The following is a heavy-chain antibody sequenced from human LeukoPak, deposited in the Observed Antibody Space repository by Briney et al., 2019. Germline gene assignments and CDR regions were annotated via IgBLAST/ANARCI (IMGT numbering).Heavy chain of an antibody. V-gene: IGHV3-11*01. Sequence: GGSLRLSCAASGLTFSDYYMTWIRQAPGKGLEWVSCISSSGSTIFYADSVKGRFTISRDNAKSSLFLQMNSLRAEDTAVYYCARVNRVTAIQELDYWGQGTLVTVSS. CDR3: ARVNRVTAIQELDY. J-gene: IGHJ4*02. D-gene: IGHD2-21*02. CDR1: GLTFSDYY. CDR2: ISSSGSTI.